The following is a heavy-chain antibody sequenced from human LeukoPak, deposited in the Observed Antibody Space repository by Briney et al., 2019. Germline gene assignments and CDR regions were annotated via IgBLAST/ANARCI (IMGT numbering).Heavy chain of an antibody. J-gene: IGHJ6*02. V-gene: IGHV3-48*03. CDR3: ARGDEYCSSTSCYAGPSYGLDV. CDR2: ISSSGRTI. D-gene: IGHD2-2*01. Sequence: PGGSLRLSCAASGFTFSSYEFNWVRQAPGKGLEWVSYISSSGRTIFYADSVEGRFTISRDNAKNSLYLQMNSLRAEDTAVYHCARGDEYCSSTSCYAGPSYGLDVWGQGTTVTVSS. CDR1: GFTFSSYE.